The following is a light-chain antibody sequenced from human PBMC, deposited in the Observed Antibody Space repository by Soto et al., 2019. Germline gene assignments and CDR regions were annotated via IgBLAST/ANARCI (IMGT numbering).Light chain of an antibody. CDR2: DAS. CDR1: QSVGSW. J-gene: IGKJ4*01. CDR3: QQRVHWLT. Sequence: EIVLTQSPATLSLSPGERATLSCRASQSVGSWLAWSQQKPGQAPRLLIYDASNRATGIPARFSGSGSGTDFTLTISSLEPEDFAVYYCQQRVHWLTFGGGTKVEI. V-gene: IGKV3-11*01.